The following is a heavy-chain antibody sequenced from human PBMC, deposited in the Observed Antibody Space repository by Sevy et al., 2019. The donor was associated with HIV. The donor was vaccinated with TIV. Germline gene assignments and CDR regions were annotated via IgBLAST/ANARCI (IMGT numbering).Heavy chain of an antibody. V-gene: IGHV1-2*02. CDR2: INPNSGGT. Sequence: ASVKVSCKASGYTFTGYYMHWVRQAPGQGLEWMGWINPNSGGTNYAQKFQGRVTMTRDTSISTAYMELSRLRSDDTAVYYCARTEPGIAAYGMDVWGQGTTVTVSS. CDR1: GYTFTGYY. CDR3: ARTEPGIAAYGMDV. D-gene: IGHD6-13*01. J-gene: IGHJ6*02.